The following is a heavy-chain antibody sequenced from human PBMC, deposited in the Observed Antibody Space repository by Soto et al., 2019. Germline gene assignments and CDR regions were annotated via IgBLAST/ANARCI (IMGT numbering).Heavy chain of an antibody. J-gene: IGHJ4*01. Sequence: QVQLVESGGGVVQPGRSLRLSCAASGFTFSSYGMHWVRQAPGKGLEWVAVISYDGSNKYYADSVKGRFTISRDNSKNPVYLNMLSLRAAEMDVYDCAKGYSSGWYVDYWGQGTLVTVSS. CDR3: AKGYSSGWYVDY. D-gene: IGHD6-19*01. CDR2: ISYDGSNK. CDR1: GFTFSSYG. V-gene: IGHV3-30*18.